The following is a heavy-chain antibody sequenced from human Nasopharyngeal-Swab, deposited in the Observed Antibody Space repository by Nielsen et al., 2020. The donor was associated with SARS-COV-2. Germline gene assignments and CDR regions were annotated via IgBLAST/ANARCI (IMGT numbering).Heavy chain of an antibody. V-gene: IGHV3-11*01. D-gene: IGHD6-6*01. CDR3: ARDGYSSSSSYYYYYGMDV. J-gene: IGHJ6*02. Sequence: RQAPGKGLEWVSYISSSGSTIYYADSVKGRFTISRDNAKNSLYLQMNSLRVEDTAVYYCARDGYSSSSSYYYYYGMDVWGQGTTVTVSS. CDR2: ISSSGSTI.